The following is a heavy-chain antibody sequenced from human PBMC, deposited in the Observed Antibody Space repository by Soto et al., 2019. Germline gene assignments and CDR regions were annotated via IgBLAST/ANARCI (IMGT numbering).Heavy chain of an antibody. D-gene: IGHD5-18*01. CDR3: ASKRGYSYGGFDS. Sequence: TLSLTCSVSGGSISSIGYYWGWIRQHPGKGLEWIGYIYYSGSTYYNPSLKSRVTISVDTSKNQLYLKLSSVTAADTAVYYWASKRGYSYGGFDSWGQGTLVTVSS. J-gene: IGHJ4*02. V-gene: IGHV4-31*03. CDR1: GGSISSIGYY. CDR2: IYYSGST.